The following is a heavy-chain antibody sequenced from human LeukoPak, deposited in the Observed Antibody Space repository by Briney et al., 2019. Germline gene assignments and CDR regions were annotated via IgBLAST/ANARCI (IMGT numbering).Heavy chain of an antibody. D-gene: IGHD3-22*01. CDR2: IIPIFGTA. Sequence: SVKVSCKASGGTFSSYAISWVRQAPGQGLEWMGRIIPIFGTANYAQKFQGRVTITTDESTSTAYMELSSLRSEDTAVYYCASGTLGTSSGYYGTDYWGQGTLVTVSS. V-gene: IGHV1-69*05. CDR1: GGTFSSYA. J-gene: IGHJ4*02. CDR3: ASGTLGTSSGYYGTDY.